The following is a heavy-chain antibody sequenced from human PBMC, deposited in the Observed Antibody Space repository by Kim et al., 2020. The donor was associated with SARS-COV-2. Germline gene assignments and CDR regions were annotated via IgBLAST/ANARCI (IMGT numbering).Heavy chain of an antibody. CDR3: AREGYDYWRGNWFDP. Sequence: SETLSLTCAVYGGSFSGYYWSWIRQPPGKGLEWIGEINHSGSTNYNPSFESRVTISVDTSKNQFSLKLSSVTAADAAVYYCAREGYDYWRGNWFDPWGQGTLATVSS. D-gene: IGHD5-12*01. J-gene: IGHJ5*02. CDR1: GGSFSGYY. V-gene: IGHV4-34*01. CDR2: INHSGST.